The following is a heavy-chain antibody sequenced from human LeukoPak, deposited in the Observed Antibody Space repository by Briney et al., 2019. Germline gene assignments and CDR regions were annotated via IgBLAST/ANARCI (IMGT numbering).Heavy chain of an antibody. CDR3: AREGRDFGPHKLAGFDC. CDR1: GYTFTAYY. V-gene: IGHV1-2*02. CDR2: INPNSGAT. D-gene: IGHD1-1*01. J-gene: IGHJ4*02. Sequence: ASVKVPCKTSGYTFTAYYMHWVREAPGHGLEWLGWINPNSGATNYVQEFQGRVTMTRDTSVTTAYMELSGLRSDDTGVYYCAREGRDFGPHKLAGFDCWGQGTLVTVSS.